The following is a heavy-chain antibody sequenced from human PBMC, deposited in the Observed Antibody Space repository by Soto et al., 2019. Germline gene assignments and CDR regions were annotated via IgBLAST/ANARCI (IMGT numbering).Heavy chain of an antibody. J-gene: IGHJ4*02. CDR2: INHSGST. CDR3: AREGSITMVRGVIITPYYFDY. D-gene: IGHD3-10*01. V-gene: IGHV4-34*01. Sequence: SETLSLTCAVYGGSFSGYYWSWIRQPPGKGLEWIGEINHSGSTNYNPSLKSRVTISVDTSKNQFSLKPSSVTAADTAVYYCAREGSITMVRGVIITPYYFDYWGQGTLVTVSS. CDR1: GGSFSGYY.